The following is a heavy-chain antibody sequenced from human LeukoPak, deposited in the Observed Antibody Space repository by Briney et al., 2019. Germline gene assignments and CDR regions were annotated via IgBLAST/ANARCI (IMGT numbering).Heavy chain of an antibody. CDR1: GYTFTSYG. Sequence: GASVKISCKASGYTFTSYGISWVRQAPGQGLEWMGWISAYNGNTNYAQKLQGRVTMTTDTSTSTAYMELRSLRSDDTAVYYCARIVTEYSSSWYVSRYFDYWGQGTLVTVSS. V-gene: IGHV1-18*01. CDR2: ISAYNGNT. CDR3: ARIVTEYSSSWYVSRYFDY. D-gene: IGHD6-13*01. J-gene: IGHJ4*02.